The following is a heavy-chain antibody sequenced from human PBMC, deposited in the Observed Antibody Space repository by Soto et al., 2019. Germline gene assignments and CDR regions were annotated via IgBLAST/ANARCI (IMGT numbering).Heavy chain of an antibody. D-gene: IGHD3-22*01. CDR3: AKDRRYYHSTPVGYFDY. Sequence: PGGSLRLSCAASEFTFSNYAMSWVRQAPGKGLEWVSAISYGGGTTYYADSVKGRFTISRDNAKNSLYLQMNSLRVEDTAVYYCAKDRRYYHSTPVGYFDYWGQGTLVTVSS. V-gene: IGHV3-23*01. CDR1: EFTFSNYA. CDR2: ISYGGGTT. J-gene: IGHJ4*02.